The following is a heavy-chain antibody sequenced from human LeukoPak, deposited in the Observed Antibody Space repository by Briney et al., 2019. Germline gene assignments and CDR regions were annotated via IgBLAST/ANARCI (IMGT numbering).Heavy chain of an antibody. V-gene: IGHV1-46*01. CDR3: TRTLGAVADSRYWFDP. D-gene: IGHD3-16*01. Sequence: ASVKVSCKASGYTFTSYYMHWVRQAPGQGLEWMGVVNPSGGGTSYSQMFQGRLTMTRDMSTSTVYMELSSLRSEDTAVYYCTRTLGAVADSRYWFDPWGQGTLVTVSS. CDR1: GYTFTSYY. J-gene: IGHJ5*02. CDR2: VNPSGGGT.